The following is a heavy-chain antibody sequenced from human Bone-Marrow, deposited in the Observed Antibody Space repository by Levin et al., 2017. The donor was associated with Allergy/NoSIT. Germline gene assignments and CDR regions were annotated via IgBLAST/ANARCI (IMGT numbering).Heavy chain of an antibody. V-gene: IGHV1-2*02. CDR3: GTSHYDSWSGRYSHHSVGV. CDR2: INPNSGGT. D-gene: IGHD3-3*01. Sequence: ASVKVSCKASGYTFSEYYVHWVRQAPGQGPEWMGWINPNSGGTNYAQKFRDRVTLTRDTSIDTAYMELNSLTSDDTGFYYCGTSHYDSWSGRYSHHSVGVWGPGTTVTVSS. J-gene: IGHJ6*02. CDR1: GYTFSEYY.